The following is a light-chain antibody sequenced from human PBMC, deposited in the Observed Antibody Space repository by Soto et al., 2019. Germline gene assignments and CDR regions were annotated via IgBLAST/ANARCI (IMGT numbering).Light chain of an antibody. J-gene: IGKJ4*01. CDR1: PHIGYY. V-gene: IGKV1-33*01. CDR3: QQYDSLPLT. CDR2: DAY. Sequence: DIQMTQSPSTLSASVGDRVTITCRASPHIGYYLNWYQQKPGKAPRLLIYDAYNLQTGVPSRFSGSKSGTDFTLTINALQPEDFGTYFCQQYDSLPLTFGGGTKVDIK.